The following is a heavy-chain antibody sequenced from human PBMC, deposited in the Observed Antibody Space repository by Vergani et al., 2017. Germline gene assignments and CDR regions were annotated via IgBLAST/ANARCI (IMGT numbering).Heavy chain of an antibody. CDR1: GFPFSSYS. V-gene: IGHV3-21*01. J-gene: IGHJ4*02. CDR3: AEDLFYYDSSGYYSGFFVY. CDR2: ISSSSSYI. Sequence: EVQLVESGGGLVKPGGSLRLSCAASGFPFSSYSMNWVRQAPGKGLEWVSSISSSSSYIYYADSVKGRFTISRDNAKNSLYLQMNSLRAADTAVYYCAEDLFYYDSSGYYSGFFVYLGQGTLVTVSS. D-gene: IGHD3-22*01.